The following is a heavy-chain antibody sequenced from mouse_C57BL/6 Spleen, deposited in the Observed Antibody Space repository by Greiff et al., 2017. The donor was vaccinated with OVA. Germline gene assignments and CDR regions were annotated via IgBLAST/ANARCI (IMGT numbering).Heavy chain of an antibody. J-gene: IGHJ2*01. CDR1: GYTFTSYW. D-gene: IGHD1-1*01. CDR2: IDPSDSET. CDR3: ARSDYGSSLTTDY. Sequence: VQLQQPGAELVRPGSSVKLSCKASGYTFTSYWMHWVKQRPIQGLEWIGNIDPSDSETHYNQKFKDKATLTVDKSSSTAYMQLSSLTSENSAFYYCARSDYGSSLTTDYWGQGTTLTVSS. V-gene: IGHV1-52*01.